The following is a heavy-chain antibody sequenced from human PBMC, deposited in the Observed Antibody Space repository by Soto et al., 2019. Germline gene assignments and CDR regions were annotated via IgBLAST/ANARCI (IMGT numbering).Heavy chain of an antibody. CDR3: ARRRNLGGG. V-gene: IGHV3-7*03. CDR1: GFTFSSSW. Sequence: SLRLSCAASGFTFSSSWLTWVRQAPGKGLEWMANINEDGSEKYYVDSVKGRFTISRDNARNSLYLQMNSLRVDDTAVYYCARRRNLGGGWGQGTLVTVSS. J-gene: IGHJ4*02. CDR2: INEDGSEK. D-gene: IGHD3-16*01.